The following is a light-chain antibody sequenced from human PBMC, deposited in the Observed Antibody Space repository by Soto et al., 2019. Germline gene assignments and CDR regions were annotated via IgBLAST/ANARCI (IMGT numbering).Light chain of an antibody. CDR3: QQYNNWIT. CDR2: AAS. CDR1: QSISIN. Sequence: EIVMPQSPATLSVSPSERAILSCRASQSISINLAWYQQKPGQAPRLLIYAASNRATGVPARFSGSWSGTEFTLTISSLQSEDFAVYYCQQYNNWITFGQGTDWRL. V-gene: IGKV3-15*01. J-gene: IGKJ5*01.